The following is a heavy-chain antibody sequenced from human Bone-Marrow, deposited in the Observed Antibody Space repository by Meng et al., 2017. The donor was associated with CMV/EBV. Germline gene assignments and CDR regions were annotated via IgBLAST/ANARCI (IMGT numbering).Heavy chain of an antibody. V-gene: IGHV1-18*01. J-gene: IGHJ5*02. CDR1: GYTLTSYG. CDR3: ARKGKYSTDGWFDP. CDR2: ISAYNGNA. D-gene: IGHD6-6*01. Sequence: QVHLVQLGAQVKKLGASWAVPCKDSGYTLTSYGISWLRQAAGQGLEWMGWISAYNGNANYAQKLQGRVTMTTDTSTSTAYMEVRSLRSDDTAVYYCARKGKYSTDGWFDPWGQGTLVTVSS.